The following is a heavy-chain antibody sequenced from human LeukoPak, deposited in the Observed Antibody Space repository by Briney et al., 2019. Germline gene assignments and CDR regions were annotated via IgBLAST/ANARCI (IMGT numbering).Heavy chain of an antibody. Sequence: GGSLRLSCAASGFTFSSYAMHWVRQSPGKGLEWVAVIRYDGSNKLYADSVKGRFTISRDNSRNTLYLQMNSLSAEDTAVYYCARDRYSSMWSVFEYWGQGALVTVSS. CDR3: ARDRYSSMWSVFEY. V-gene: IGHV3-33*01. D-gene: IGHD6-13*01. CDR1: GFTFSSYA. CDR2: IRYDGSNK. J-gene: IGHJ4*02.